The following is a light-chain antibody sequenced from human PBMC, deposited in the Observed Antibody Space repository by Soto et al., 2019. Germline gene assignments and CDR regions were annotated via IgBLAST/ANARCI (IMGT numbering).Light chain of an antibody. CDR2: DII. CDR3: NSYVGSNNYV. V-gene: IGLV2-14*03. J-gene: IGLJ1*01. CDR1: SSDVGAYIF. Sequence: QSALTQPASVSGSPGQSITISCTGTSSDVGAYIFVSWYQQHPGKAPKLMIYDIINRPSGVSNRFSGSKSGNTASLTISGLQADDEADYYCNSYVGSNNYVFGTGTKVTVL.